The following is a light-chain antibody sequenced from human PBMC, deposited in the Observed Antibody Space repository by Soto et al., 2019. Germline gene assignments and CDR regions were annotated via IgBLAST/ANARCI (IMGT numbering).Light chain of an antibody. CDR1: QSVSSY. CDR2: DAS. J-gene: IGKJ2*01. Sequence: EIVLTQSPATLSLSPGERATLSCRASQSVSSYLAWYQQTPVPAPRLLIYDASNRATGIPARFSGSGSGTDVTLTISSLEPENFAVYYFQQRSNWPPKYTFGQGTKLEIK. CDR3: QQRSNWPPKYT. V-gene: IGKV3-11*01.